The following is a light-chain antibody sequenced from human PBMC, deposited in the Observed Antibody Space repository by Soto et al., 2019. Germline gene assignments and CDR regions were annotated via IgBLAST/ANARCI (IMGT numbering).Light chain of an antibody. CDR3: QQSYSIWT. V-gene: IGKV1-39*01. Sequence: DIQMTQRPSSLSASVGDRDTITCRASQSIRSYLNWYQQKPGTAPKLLIYAAYSLQSGVPSRFSGSGSGTDFTLTISSLQPEDFATYYCQQSYSIWTFGQGTKVDIK. CDR1: QSIRSY. CDR2: AAY. J-gene: IGKJ1*01.